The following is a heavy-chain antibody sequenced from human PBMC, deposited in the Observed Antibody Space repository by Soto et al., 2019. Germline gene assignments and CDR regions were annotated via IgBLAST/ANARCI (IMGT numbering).Heavy chain of an antibody. CDR1: GFCFSISP. Sequence: QVQLVESGGGVVQPGRSLRLSCAAYGFCFSISPMHWIRQAPGKGPEWVALISYDGTNKFYADSVKGRFTISRDNSKSTLYLQVDSLRPEDAAVYYCARDPKTSGGQHWAFNYFDSWGQGTLVTVSS. D-gene: IGHD7-27*01. J-gene: IGHJ4*02. CDR2: ISYDGTNK. CDR3: ARDPKTSGGQHWAFNYFDS. V-gene: IGHV3-30-3*01.